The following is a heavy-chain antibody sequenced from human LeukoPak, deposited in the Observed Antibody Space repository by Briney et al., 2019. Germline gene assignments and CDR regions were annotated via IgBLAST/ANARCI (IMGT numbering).Heavy chain of an antibody. CDR1: GGSISTSSYY. D-gene: IGHD2-21*02. Sequence: SETLSLTCTVSGGSISTSSYYWAWIRQPPGKGLEWIGSIHYGGSASYNPSLKSRVTISVDTSKNQFSLKLSSLTAADTAVYYCARRRFEGDPGGYFDYWGQGTLVTVSS. V-gene: IGHV4-39*01. CDR2: IHYGGSA. CDR3: ARRRFEGDPGGYFDY. J-gene: IGHJ4*02.